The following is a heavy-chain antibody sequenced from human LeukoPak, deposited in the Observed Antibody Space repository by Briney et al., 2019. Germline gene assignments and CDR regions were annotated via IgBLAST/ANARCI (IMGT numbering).Heavy chain of an antibody. CDR2: INSDGSTT. V-gene: IGHV3-74*01. CDR1: GFTFTTSW. CDR3: ARVLGAAAGLRAFDI. D-gene: IGHD6-13*01. Sequence: GGSLRLSCATSGFTFTTSWMHWVRQAPGKGLVWVSRINSDGSTTTYADSVKGRFTISRDNAKNTLYLQMNSLRGEDTAVYYCARVLGAAAGLRAFDIWGQGTLVFVSS. J-gene: IGHJ3*02.